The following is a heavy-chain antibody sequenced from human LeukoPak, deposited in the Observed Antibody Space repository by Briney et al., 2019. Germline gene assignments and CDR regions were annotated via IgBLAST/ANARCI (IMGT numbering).Heavy chain of an antibody. CDR3: AVSSGWYSGFDY. CDR1: GGSISSSSYS. J-gene: IGHJ4*02. Sequence: SETLSLTCTVSGGSISSSSYSWGWIRQPPVKGLEWIGSISYSGSTYYSPSLKSRITISVDTSKNQFSLRLSSVTAADTAVYYCAVSSGWYSGFDYWGQGTLVTDSP. D-gene: IGHD6-19*01. V-gene: IGHV4-39*01. CDR2: ISYSGST.